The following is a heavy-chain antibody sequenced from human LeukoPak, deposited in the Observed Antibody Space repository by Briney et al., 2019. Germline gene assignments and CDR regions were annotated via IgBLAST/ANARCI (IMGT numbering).Heavy chain of an antibody. CDR2: IKKDGSEK. V-gene: IGHV3-7*01. CDR3: ARGRGSSGYYFRLGPFDY. J-gene: IGHJ4*02. CDR1: GFTFSSYW. D-gene: IGHD3-22*01. Sequence: PGGSLRLSCTASGFTFSSYWMSWVRQAPGKGLEWVANIKKDGSEKYYVDSVKGRFTISRDNAKTSLYLQMNSLRAEDTAVYYCARGRGSSGYYFRLGPFDYWGQGTLVTVSS.